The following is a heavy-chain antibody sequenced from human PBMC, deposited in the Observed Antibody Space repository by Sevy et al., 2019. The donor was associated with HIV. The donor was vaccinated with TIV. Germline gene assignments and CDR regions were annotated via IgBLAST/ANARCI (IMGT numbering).Heavy chain of an antibody. J-gene: IGHJ4*02. CDR1: GFIFSSYE. D-gene: IGHD4-17*01. Sequence: GGSLRLSCVASGFIFSSYEMNWVRQAPGKGLEWVSYITNSGSSVYYSDSVRGRFTISRDNAKNSLFLQMSSLRAEDTALYYCARDLPPSATTVSHFDYWGRGTLVTVSS. V-gene: IGHV3-48*03. CDR2: ITNSGSSV. CDR3: ARDLPPSATTVSHFDY.